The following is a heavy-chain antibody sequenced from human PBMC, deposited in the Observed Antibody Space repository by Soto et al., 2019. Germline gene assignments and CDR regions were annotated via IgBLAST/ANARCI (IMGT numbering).Heavy chain of an antibody. J-gene: IGHJ4*02. CDR1: GYTFTSYY. V-gene: IGHV1-46*01. D-gene: IGHD6-19*01. CDR2: INPSGGST. Sequence: VQLVQSGAEVKKPGASVKVSCKASGYTFTSYYMHCVRQAPGQGLEWMGIINPSGGSTSYAQKFPGRVTMTRDTSTSTVYMELSSLRSEDTAVYYCASTPSPSGWSNYWGQGTLVTVSS. CDR3: ASTPSPSGWSNY.